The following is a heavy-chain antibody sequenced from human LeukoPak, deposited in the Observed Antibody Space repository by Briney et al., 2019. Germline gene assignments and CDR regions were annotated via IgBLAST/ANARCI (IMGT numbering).Heavy chain of an antibody. CDR3: ARQDDILTGYLFDY. Sequence: SETLSLTCAVYGGSFSGYYWNWIRQPPGKGLEWIGEINHSGSINYNPSLKSRVTISVDRSKNQFSLKLSSVTAADTAVYYCARQDDILTGYLFDYWGQGTLVTVSS. CDR1: GGSFSGYY. CDR2: INHSGSI. J-gene: IGHJ4*02. D-gene: IGHD3-9*01. V-gene: IGHV4-34*01.